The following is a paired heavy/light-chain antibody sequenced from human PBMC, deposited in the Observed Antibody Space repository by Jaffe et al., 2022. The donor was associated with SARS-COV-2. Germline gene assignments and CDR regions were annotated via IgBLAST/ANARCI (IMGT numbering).Light chain of an antibody. V-gene: IGKV2-28*01. CDR1: QSLLHSNGYNY. CDR3: MQALQTPLFT. Sequence: DIVMTQSPLSLPVTPGEPASISCRSSQSLLHSNGYNYLDWYLQKPGQSPQLLIYLGSNRASGVPDRFSGSGSGTDFTLKISRVEAEDVGVYYCMQALQTPLFTFGPGTKVDIK. CDR2: LGS. J-gene: IGKJ3*01.
Heavy chain of an antibody. Sequence: QVQLVESGGGVVQPGRSLRLSCAASGFTFSSYAMHWVRQAPGKGLEWVAVISYDGSNKYYADSVKGRFTISRDNSKNTLYLQMNSLRAEDTAVYYCARGSSPGFGYYYYGMDVWGQGTTVTVSS. CDR2: ISYDGSNK. CDR3: ARGSSPGFGYYYYGMDV. D-gene: IGHD6-6*01. J-gene: IGHJ6*02. V-gene: IGHV3-30-3*01. CDR1: GFTFSSYA.